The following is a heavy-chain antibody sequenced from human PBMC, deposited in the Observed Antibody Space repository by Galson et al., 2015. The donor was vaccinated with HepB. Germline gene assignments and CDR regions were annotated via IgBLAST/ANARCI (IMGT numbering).Heavy chain of an antibody. CDR3: ARDPGSYYDY. J-gene: IGHJ4*02. D-gene: IGHD1-26*01. V-gene: IGHV3-48*04. Sequence: SLRLSCAVAGFTFSTYTMNWVRQAPGKGLEWVSYISSSSSTINYADSVKGRFTISRDNAKNSLYLQMNSLRAEDTAVYYCARDPGSYYDYWGQGTLVTVSS. CDR1: GFTFSTYT. CDR2: ISSSSSTI.